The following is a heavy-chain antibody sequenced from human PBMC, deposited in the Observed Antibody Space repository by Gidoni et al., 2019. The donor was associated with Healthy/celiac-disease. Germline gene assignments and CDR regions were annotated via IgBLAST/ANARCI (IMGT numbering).Heavy chain of an antibody. V-gene: IGHV5-51*03. CDR3: ARGAYYYDSSGRRRTPPDY. D-gene: IGHD3-22*01. Sequence: EVQLVQSGAEVKKPGESLKISCKGPGYRFTSYWIGWVRQMPGKGLEWMGIIYPGDSDTRYSPSFQGQVTISADKSISTAYLQWSSLKASDTAMYYCARGAYYYDSSGRRRTPPDYWGQGTLVTVSS. J-gene: IGHJ4*02. CDR2: IYPGDSDT. CDR1: GYRFTSYW.